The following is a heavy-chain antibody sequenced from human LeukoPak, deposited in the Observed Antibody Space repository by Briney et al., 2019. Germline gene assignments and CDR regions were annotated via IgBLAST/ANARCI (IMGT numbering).Heavy chain of an antibody. Sequence: GASVKVSCKASGYTFTSYDINWVRQATGQGLEWMGWMNPNSGNTGYAQKFQGRVTITRNTSISTAYMELSSLRSEDTAVYYCARGTLITIFGVVKNYYYYYMDVWGKGTTVTVSS. CDR2: MNPNSGNT. CDR3: ARGTLITIFGVVKNYYYYYMDV. D-gene: IGHD3-3*01. J-gene: IGHJ6*03. CDR1: GYTFTSYD. V-gene: IGHV1-8*03.